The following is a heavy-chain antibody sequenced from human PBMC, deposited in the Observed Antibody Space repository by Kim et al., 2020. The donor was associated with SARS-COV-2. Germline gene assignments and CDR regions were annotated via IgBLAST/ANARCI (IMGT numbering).Heavy chain of an antibody. CDR1: GGSFSGYY. V-gene: IGHV4-34*01. CDR2: INHSGST. J-gene: IGHJ4*02. Sequence: SETLSLTCAVYGGSFSGYYWSWIRQPPGKGLEWIGEINHSGSTNYNPSLKSRVTISVDTSKNQFSLKLSSVTAADTAVYYCARGRTELYYYGSGSYYRGGFKSETGNFDSWGQGTLVTVSS. CDR3: ARGRTELYYYGSGSYYRGGFKSETGNFDS. D-gene: IGHD3-10*01.